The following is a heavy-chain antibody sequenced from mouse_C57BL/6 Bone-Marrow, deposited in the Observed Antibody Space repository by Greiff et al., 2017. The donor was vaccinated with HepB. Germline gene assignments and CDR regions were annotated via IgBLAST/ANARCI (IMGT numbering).Heavy chain of an antibody. D-gene: IGHD1-1*01. CDR1: GYTFPDYN. V-gene: IGHV1-22*01. CDR2: INPNNGGT. CDR3: ARSFTTVADWYFDV. J-gene: IGHJ1*03. Sequence: VQLQQSGPELVKPGASVKMSCKASGYTFPDYNMHWVKQSHGKSLEWIGYINPNNGGTSYNQKFKGKATLTVNKSSSTAYMELRSLTSEDSAVYYCARSFTTVADWYFDVWGTGTTVTVSS.